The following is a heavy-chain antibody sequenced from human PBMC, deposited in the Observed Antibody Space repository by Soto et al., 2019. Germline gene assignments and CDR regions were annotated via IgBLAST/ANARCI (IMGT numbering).Heavy chain of an antibody. CDR3: ARGSGATMIHY. CDR2: IYYSGST. J-gene: IGHJ4*02. Sequence: PSEALALTCTVSGGSISSYYLSWIRQPPGKGLEWIGYIYYSGSTNYNPSLKSRVTISVDTSKNQFSLKLSSVTAADTAVYYCARGSGATMIHYWGQGTLVTVSS. V-gene: IGHV4-59*01. CDR1: GGSISSYY. D-gene: IGHD1-26*01.